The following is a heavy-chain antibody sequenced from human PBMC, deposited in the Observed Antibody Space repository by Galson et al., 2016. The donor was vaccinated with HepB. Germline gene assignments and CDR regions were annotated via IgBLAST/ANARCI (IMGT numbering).Heavy chain of an antibody. CDR2: IYYSGGT. D-gene: IGHD3-10*01. CDR3: ASSPLGVVRGLDS. V-gene: IGHV4-31*03. CDR1: AGSIGSGAHY. Sequence: TLSLTCTVSAGSIGSGAHYWSWIRQHPGKGLEWIGYIYYSGGTYYTPSPKSRVPISVDTSRTQFSLRLNSVSAADAAVYYCASSPLGVVRGLDSWGQGTQVTVSS. J-gene: IGHJ4*02.